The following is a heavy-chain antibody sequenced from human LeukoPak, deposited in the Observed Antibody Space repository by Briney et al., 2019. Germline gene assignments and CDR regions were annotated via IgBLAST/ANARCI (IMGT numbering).Heavy chain of an antibody. CDR1: GGSISSGSYY. D-gene: IGHD6-13*01. V-gene: IGHV4-61*02. J-gene: IGHJ6*03. CDR3: TRADYSSSWSHYYYFMDV. Sequence: SQTLSLTCTVSGGSISSGSYYWSWIRQPAGKGLEWIGRIYTSGSTNYNPSLKSRVTISVDTSKNQISLNLTSVTAADTAVYYCTRADYSSSWSHYYYFMDVWGRGTTVTVSS. CDR2: IYTSGST.